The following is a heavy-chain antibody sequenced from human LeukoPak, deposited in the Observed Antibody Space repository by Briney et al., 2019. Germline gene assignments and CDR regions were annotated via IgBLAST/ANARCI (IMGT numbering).Heavy chain of an antibody. V-gene: IGHV3-48*03. CDR2: ISSSAGTT. D-gene: IGHD5-18*01. Sequence: VRLSCAASGFTFSSYEMNWVRQAPGKGLEWVSYISSSAGTTYYADSVKGRFTISRDNAKNSLYLQMNSLRAEDTAVYFCARQQQQLWYDWGQGTLVTVSS. CDR3: ARQQQQLWYD. CDR1: GFTFSSYE. J-gene: IGHJ4*02.